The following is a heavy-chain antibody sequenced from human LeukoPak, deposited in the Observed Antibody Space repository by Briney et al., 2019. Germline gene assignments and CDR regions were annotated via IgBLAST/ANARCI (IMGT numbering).Heavy chain of an antibody. J-gene: IGHJ4*02. V-gene: IGHV1-8*01. D-gene: IGHD5-12*01. Sequence: ASVTVSCKASGYTFTSYDINWVRQATGQGLEWMGWMNPNSGDTGYAQKFQGRVTMTRNTSISTAYMELSSLRSEDTAVYYCARVYSGYDYGIDYWGQGTLVTVSS. CDR1: GYTFTSYD. CDR3: ARVYSGYDYGIDY. CDR2: MNPNSGDT.